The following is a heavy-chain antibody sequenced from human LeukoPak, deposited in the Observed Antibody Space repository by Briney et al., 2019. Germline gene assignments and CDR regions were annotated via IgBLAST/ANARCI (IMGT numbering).Heavy chain of an antibody. Sequence: GASVKVSCKASGYTFTDYYMHWVRQAPGQGLESMGWINPNSGGANYAQKFQGRVTMTRDTSISTAYMDLSRLRSDDTAVYYCARGPPQYSSGWYLDYWGQGTLVTVSS. CDR1: GYTFTDYY. CDR3: ARGPPQYSSGWYLDY. CDR2: INPNSGGA. D-gene: IGHD6-19*01. V-gene: IGHV1-2*02. J-gene: IGHJ4*02.